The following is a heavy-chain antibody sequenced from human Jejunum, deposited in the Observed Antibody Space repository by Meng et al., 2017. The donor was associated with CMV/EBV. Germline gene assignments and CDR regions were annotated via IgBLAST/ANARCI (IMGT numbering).Heavy chain of an antibody. V-gene: IGHV3-30*02. Sequence: VEVVVFGGGVVQPGESLVLRCDASGISFSSSGMHWVSQAPGKGLEWVAFIRHDGSNKYYPESVRGRFTISRDNSKNTVVLEMNSLTSEDTAVYFCAKDKGVRTFDYWGQGILVTVSS. J-gene: IGHJ4*02. CDR3: AKDKGVRTFDY. D-gene: IGHD1-1*01. CDR2: IRHDGSNK. CDR1: GISFSSSG.